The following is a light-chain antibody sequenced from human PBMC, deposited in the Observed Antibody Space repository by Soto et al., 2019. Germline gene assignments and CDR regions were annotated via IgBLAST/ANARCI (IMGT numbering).Light chain of an antibody. J-gene: IGKJ2*01. V-gene: IGKV3-11*01. CDR1: QSVSSY. CDR3: QQRSNWPHT. Sequence: EIVSTQSPATLSLSPGERATLSCRASQSVSSYLAWYQQKPGQAPRLLIYDASKRATGIPGRFSGSGSGTEFTLTISRLEPEDSAVYYCQQRSNWPHTFGQGTKLEIK. CDR2: DAS.